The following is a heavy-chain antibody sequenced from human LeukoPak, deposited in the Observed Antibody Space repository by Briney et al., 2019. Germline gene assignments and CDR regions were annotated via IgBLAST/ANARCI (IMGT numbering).Heavy chain of an antibody. CDR1: GGSISSSSYY. V-gene: IGHV4-39*07. CDR2: IYYSGST. D-gene: IGHD6-13*01. CDR3: ARNGIAAAGIWFDP. J-gene: IGHJ5*02. Sequence: SETLSLTCTVSGGSISSSSYYWGWIRQPPGKGLEWIGSIYYSGSTYYNPSLKSRVTISVDTSKNQFSLKLSSVTAADTAVYYCARNGIAAAGIWFDPWGQGTLVTVSS.